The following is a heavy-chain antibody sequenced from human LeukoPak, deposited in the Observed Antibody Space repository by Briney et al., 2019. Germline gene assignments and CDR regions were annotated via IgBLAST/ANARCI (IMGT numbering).Heavy chain of an antibody. V-gene: IGHV3-7*04. CDR3: ARGSY. J-gene: IGHJ4*02. CDR1: GFTFSNSW. Sequence: PGGPLRLSCAASGFTFSNSWMSWVRQAPGKGLEWVANIKEDGSDKYYVDSVKGRFTISRDNDKNSLYLQMDSLRAEDTALYHCARGSYWGQAALVTVSA. CDR2: IKEDGSDK.